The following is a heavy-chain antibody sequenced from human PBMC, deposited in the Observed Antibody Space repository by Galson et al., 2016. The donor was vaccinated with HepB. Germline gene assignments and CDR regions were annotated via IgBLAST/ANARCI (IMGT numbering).Heavy chain of an antibody. V-gene: IGHV3-74*01. CDR1: GFTFRSYW. J-gene: IGHJ4*02. CDR2: INTDGSKT. D-gene: IGHD2-2*01. CDR3: ARGGWSRTRCLAD. Sequence: SLRLSCAASGFTFRSYWMHWVRQAPGEGLEWVSHINTDGSKTNYADSVKGRFTISRDNAENTLYLHLHNWRHEDTAVYYCARGGWSRTRCLADWGQGTLVTVSP.